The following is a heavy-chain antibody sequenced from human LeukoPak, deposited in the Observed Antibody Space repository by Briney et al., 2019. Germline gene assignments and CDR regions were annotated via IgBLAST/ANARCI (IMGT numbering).Heavy chain of an antibody. CDR3: ARDPGCSSSWSSAFDY. CDR1: GFTFSSYA. J-gene: IGHJ4*02. CDR2: ISYDGSNK. D-gene: IGHD6-13*01. Sequence: QTGGSLRLSCAASGFTFSSYAMHWVRQAPGKGLEWVAVISYDGSNKYYADSVKGRFTISRDNSKNTLYLQMNSLRAEDTAVYYCARDPGCSSSWSSAFDYWGQGTLVTVSS. V-gene: IGHV3-30*01.